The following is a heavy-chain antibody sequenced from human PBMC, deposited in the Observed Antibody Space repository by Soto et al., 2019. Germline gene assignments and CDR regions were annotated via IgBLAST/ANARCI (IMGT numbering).Heavy chain of an antibody. CDR1: GGTFSSYA. Sequence: QVQLVQSGAEVKKPGSSVKVSCKASGGTFSSYAISWVRQAPGQGLEWMGGIIPIFGTANYAQKFQGRVTITAGESTSTAYMELSSLRSEDTAVYYCARNLGYSSSSGYYGMDVWGQGTTVTVSS. CDR2: IIPIFGTA. D-gene: IGHD6-6*01. V-gene: IGHV1-69*01. J-gene: IGHJ6*02. CDR3: ARNLGYSSSSGYYGMDV.